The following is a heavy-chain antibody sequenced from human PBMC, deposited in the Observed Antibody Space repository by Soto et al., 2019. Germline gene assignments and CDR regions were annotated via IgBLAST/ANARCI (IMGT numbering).Heavy chain of an antibody. Sequence: GGSLRLSCAASGFIFSDYGIRWVRQAPGKGLEWVALIWYDGSKKYYADSVKGRFTVSRDNINSTLYLEMNSLRVEDSAVYYCAREGAVAGSQDFWGQGTLVTVSS. CDR3: AREGAVAGSQDF. J-gene: IGHJ4*02. CDR1: GFIFSDYG. D-gene: IGHD6-19*01. CDR2: IWYDGSKK. V-gene: IGHV3-33*01.